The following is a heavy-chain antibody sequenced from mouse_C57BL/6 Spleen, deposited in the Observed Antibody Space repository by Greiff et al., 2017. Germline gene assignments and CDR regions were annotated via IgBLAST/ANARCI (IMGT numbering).Heavy chain of an antibody. Sequence: QVQLKESGAELAKPGASVKLSCKASGYTFTSYWMHWVKQRPGQGLEWIGYINPSSGYTKYNQKFKGKATLIADTSSSTAYMQLSSLTSEDSAVYHCVRSGSNSPFAYWGQGTRVTVSA. CDR2: INPSSGYT. J-gene: IGHJ3*01. V-gene: IGHV1-7*01. CDR1: GYTFTSYW. CDR3: VRSGSNSPFAY. D-gene: IGHD2-5*01.